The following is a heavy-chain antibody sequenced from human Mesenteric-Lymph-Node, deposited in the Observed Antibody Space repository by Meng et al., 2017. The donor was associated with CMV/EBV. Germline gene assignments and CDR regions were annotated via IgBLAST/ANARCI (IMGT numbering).Heavy chain of an antibody. CDR2: IRYDGSNR. CDR1: GFTFSDYG. Sequence: GGSLRLSCAASGFTFSDYGMHWVRQAPDKGLEWVAFIRYDGSNRYYADSVKGRFTISRDNAKNTLYLQMNSLRAEDTAVYYCARGGIECFDLWGRGTLVTVSS. D-gene: IGHD3-10*01. J-gene: IGHJ2*01. V-gene: IGHV3-30*02. CDR3: ARGGIECFDL.